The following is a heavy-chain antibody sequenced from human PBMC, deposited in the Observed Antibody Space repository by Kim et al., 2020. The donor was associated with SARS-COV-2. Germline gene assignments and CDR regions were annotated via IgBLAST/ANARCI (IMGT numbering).Heavy chain of an antibody. V-gene: IGHV3-23*01. CDR3: ARRPGTAALGTAHFDP. CDR1: GFNFGIYA. CDR2: IGGIDGAK. D-gene: IGHD6-13*01. Sequence: GGSLRLSCAASGFNFGIYAMSWVRQAPGKGLEWVSTIGGIDGAKFYADSVKGRFTISRDNSKNILYLQMTNLRTEDTAMYYCARRPGTAALGTAHFDPWGQGALVTVSS. J-gene: IGHJ5*02.